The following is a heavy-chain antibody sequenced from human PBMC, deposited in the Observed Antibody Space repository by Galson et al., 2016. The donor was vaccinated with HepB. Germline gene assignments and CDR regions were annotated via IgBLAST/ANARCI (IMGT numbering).Heavy chain of an antibody. CDR3: ATATSWGWPGGAFDI. J-gene: IGHJ3*02. CDR1: GASISSYY. V-gene: IGHV4-59*01. Sequence: SETLSLTCTVSGASISSYYWSWVRQSPGKGLEWIGYIFYSGTTNYNPALKSRVTVSVDTSKNQFSLGLKSVTAADTAVYYCATATSWGWPGGAFDIWGQGSMVSVSS. D-gene: IGHD3-16*01. CDR2: IFYSGTT.